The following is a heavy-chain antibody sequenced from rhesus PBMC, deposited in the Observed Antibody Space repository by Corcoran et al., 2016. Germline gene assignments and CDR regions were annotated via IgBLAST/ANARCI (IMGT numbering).Heavy chain of an antibody. Sequence: QVQLQESGPGLVKASETLPLTCAVSGASNSNTYWTWIRQAPGKGLERGGRNCGSGGGPSYHPSLKTRGTIALDTAKNHVSLNLNSVTAADPAVYYCASGRPWDGLQPWGQGVVVTVSS. CDR2: NCGSGGGP. CDR1: GASNSNTY. V-gene: IGHV4S2*01. J-gene: IGHJ6*01. CDR3: ASGRPWDGLQP. D-gene: IGHD1-44*01.